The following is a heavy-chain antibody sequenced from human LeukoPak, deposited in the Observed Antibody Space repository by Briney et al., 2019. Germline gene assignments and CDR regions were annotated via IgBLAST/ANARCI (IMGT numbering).Heavy chain of an antibody. V-gene: IGHV1-18*01. CDR1: GYTFTSYG. CDR2: ISAYNGNT. CDR3: ARGLGYGFWSGYSPGYYFDY. Sequence: ASVKVSCKASGYTFTSYGISWVRQAPGRGLEWMGWISAYNGNTNYAQKLQGRVTMTTDTSTSTAYMELRSLRSDDTAVYYCARGLGYGFWSGYSPGYYFDYWGQGTLVTVSS. D-gene: IGHD3-3*01. J-gene: IGHJ4*02.